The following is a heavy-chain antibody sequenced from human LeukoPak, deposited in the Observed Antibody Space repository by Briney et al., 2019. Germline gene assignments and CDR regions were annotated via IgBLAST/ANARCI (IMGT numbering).Heavy chain of an antibody. J-gene: IGHJ3*02. D-gene: IGHD1-26*01. V-gene: IGHV1-69*13. CDR2: IIPIFGTA. CDR3: ATQGSSHDAFDI. Sequence: SAVNVSCKASGGTFSSYAISWVRQAPGQGLEWMGGIIPIFGTANYAQKFQGRVTITADESTSTAYMELSSLRSEDTAVYYCATQGSSHDAFDIWGQGTMVTVSS. CDR1: GGTFSSYA.